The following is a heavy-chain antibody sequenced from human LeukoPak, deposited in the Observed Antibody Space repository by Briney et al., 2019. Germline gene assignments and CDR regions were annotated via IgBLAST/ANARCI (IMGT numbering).Heavy chain of an antibody. CDR3: ARDLGAVVEGTDY. D-gene: IGHD5-18*01. V-gene: IGHV3-7*01. CDR1: GFTFSSYW. Sequence: RTGGSLRLSCAASGFTFSSYWMSWVRQAPGKGLEWVANIKQDGSEKYYVDSVKGRFTISRDNAKNSLYLQMNSLRAEDTAVYYCARDLGAVVEGTDYWGQGTLVTVSS. J-gene: IGHJ4*02. CDR2: IKQDGSEK.